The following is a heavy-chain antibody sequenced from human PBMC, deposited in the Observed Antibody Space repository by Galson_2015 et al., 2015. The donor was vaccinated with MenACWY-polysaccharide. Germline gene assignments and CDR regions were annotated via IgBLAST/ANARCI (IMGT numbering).Heavy chain of an antibody. J-gene: IGHJ4*02. V-gene: IGHV3-23*01. CDR3: AKGLRGPAAGTDYFDY. CDR2: ITVSGDNT. CDR1: GFTFTNYA. D-gene: IGHD6-13*01. Sequence: SLRLSCAASGFTFTNYAMSWVRQTPGEGLEWVSAITVSGDNTYYADSVKGRFAISRDNSKNTLSLQMNSLGTEDTAVYYCAKGLRGPAAGTDYFDYWGQGTLVTVSS.